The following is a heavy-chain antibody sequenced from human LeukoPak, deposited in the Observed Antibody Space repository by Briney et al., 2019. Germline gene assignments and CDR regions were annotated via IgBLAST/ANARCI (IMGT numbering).Heavy chain of an antibody. D-gene: IGHD5-24*01. CDR3: ARRLRGDDYKAYLDY. Sequence: PSQTLSLTCTVSGGSISSGSYYWSWIRQPAGKGLEWIGRIYTSGSTNYNPSLKSRVTISVDTSKNQFSLKLSSVTAADTAVYYCARRLRGDDYKAYLDYWGQGALVTVSS. CDR2: IYTSGST. CDR1: GGSISSGSYY. V-gene: IGHV4-61*02. J-gene: IGHJ4*02.